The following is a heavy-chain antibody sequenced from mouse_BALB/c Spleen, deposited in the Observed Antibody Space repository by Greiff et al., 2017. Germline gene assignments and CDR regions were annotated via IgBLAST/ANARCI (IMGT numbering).Heavy chain of an antibody. CDR2: IYPSDSYT. J-gene: IGHJ1*01. Sequence: QVQLQQPGAELVRPGASVKLSCKASGYTFTSYWINWVKQRPGQGLEWIGNIYPSDSYTNYNQKFKDKATLTVDKSSSTAYMQLSSPTSEDSAVYYCTRDPNYYGSSYGYFDVWGAGTTVTVSS. CDR3: TRDPNYYGSSYGYFDV. D-gene: IGHD1-1*01. CDR1: GYTFTSYW. V-gene: IGHV1-69*02.